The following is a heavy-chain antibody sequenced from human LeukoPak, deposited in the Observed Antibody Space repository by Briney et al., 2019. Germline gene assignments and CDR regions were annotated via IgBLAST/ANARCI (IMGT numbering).Heavy chain of an antibody. CDR3: ARAPRRYCGGDCPNWFDP. CDR1: GCSFVLYG. Sequence: GASVKVSCKASGCSFVLYGISWVRQAPGQGPEWMGWISTYNGNTKYAEKFQGRVTMTTDTPTSTAYMELRSLRSDDTAVYYCARAPRRYCGGDCPNWFDPWGQGTLVTVSS. V-gene: IGHV1-18*01. D-gene: IGHD2-21*02. J-gene: IGHJ5*02. CDR2: ISTYNGNT.